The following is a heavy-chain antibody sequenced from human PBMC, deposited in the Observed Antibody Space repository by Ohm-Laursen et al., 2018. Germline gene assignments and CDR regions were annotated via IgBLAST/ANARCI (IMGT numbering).Heavy chain of an antibody. J-gene: IGHJ4*02. D-gene: IGHD2-15*01. CDR3: ARFSPRSGFDY. CDR1: GFSLSTSGMR. Sequence: TQTLTLTCTFSGFSLSTSGMRVSWIRQPPGKALEWLALIYWDDDKRYSPSLKRRLTITKDTSKNQVVLTMTNMDPVDPATYYCARFSPRSGFDYWGQGTLVTVSS. CDR2: IYWDDDK. V-gene: IGHV2-5*08.